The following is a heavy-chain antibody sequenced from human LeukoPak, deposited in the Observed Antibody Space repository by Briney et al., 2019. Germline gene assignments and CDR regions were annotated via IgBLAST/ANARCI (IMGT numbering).Heavy chain of an antibody. D-gene: IGHD6-13*01. CDR3: ARYPTPRIAAAGRSAYGMDV. Sequence: PSETLSLTCTVSGGSISSSSYYWGWIRQPPGKGLEWIGSIYYSGSTYYNPSLKSRVTISVDTSKNQFSLKLSSVTAADTAVYYCARYPTPRIAAAGRSAYGMDVWGRGTTVTVSS. V-gene: IGHV4-39*07. J-gene: IGHJ6*02. CDR2: IYYSGST. CDR1: GGSISSSSYY.